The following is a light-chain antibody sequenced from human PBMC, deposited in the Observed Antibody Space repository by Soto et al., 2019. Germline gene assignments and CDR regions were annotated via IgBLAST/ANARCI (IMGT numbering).Light chain of an antibody. CDR3: QQRSNWPIT. J-gene: IGKJ5*01. V-gene: IGKV3-11*01. CDR2: DAS. CDR1: QNISDD. Sequence: SELARPPGTLSLSPGKXASLSYRASQNISDDLIWYRQNPGQAPRLLIYDASNSATGIPARFSGSGSGTDFTLTISSLEPEDVVVYYCQQRSNWPITFGQGTRLEI.